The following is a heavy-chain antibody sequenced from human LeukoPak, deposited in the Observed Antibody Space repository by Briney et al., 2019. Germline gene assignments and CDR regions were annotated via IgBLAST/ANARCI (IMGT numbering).Heavy chain of an antibody. J-gene: IGHJ3*01. CDR1: GFTFSSYS. D-gene: IGHD3-10*01. Sequence: GGSLRLSCAASGFTFSSYSMNWVRQAPGKGLEXXXSISSSSSYIYYADSVKGRFTISRDNAKNSLYLQMNSLRAEDTAVYYCARDLIPGYYGSGYYWGQGTMVTVSS. CDR2: ISSSSSYI. CDR3: ARDLIPGYYGSGYY. V-gene: IGHV3-21*01.